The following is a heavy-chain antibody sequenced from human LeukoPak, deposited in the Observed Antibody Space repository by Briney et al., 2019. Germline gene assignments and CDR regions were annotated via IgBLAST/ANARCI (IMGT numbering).Heavy chain of an antibody. V-gene: IGHV3-21*01. J-gene: IGHJ6*02. CDR2: ISSSSSYI. CDR1: GFTFSSYS. D-gene: IGHD3-3*01. Sequence: GGSLRLSCAASGFTFSSYSMNWVRQAPGKGLEWVSSISSSSSYIYYADSVKGRFIISRDSAKNSLYLQMNSLRAEDTAVYYCAKDRERFLEWLSSMDVWGQGTTVTVSS. CDR3: AKDRERFLEWLSSMDV.